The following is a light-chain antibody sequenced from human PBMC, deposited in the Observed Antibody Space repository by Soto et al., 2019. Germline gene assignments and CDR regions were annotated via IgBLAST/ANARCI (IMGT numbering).Light chain of an antibody. CDR3: CSYAGSYTRV. CDR2: DVS. V-gene: IGLV2-11*01. J-gene: IGLJ3*02. CDR1: SSDVGGYNY. Sequence: QSALTQPRSVSGSPGQSVTISCTGTSSDVGGYNYVSWYQQHPGKAPKRMIYDVSKRPSGVPDRVSGSKSGNTASLTISGLQAEDEADYYCCSYAGSYTRVFGGGTKMTVL.